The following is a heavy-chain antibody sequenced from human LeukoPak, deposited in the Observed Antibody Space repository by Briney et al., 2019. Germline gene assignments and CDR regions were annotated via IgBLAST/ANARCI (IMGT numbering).Heavy chain of an antibody. CDR2: IYYSGSA. J-gene: IGHJ4*02. CDR1: GGSISSSSYY. CDR3: ARHLGWNSNRDY. D-gene: IGHD1-7*01. V-gene: IGHV4-39*01. Sequence: SETLSLTCTVSGGSISSSSYYWGWIRQPPDKGLEWIGSIYYSGSAYYNPSLKSRVTISVDTSKNQYSLKLRSVTAADTAVYYCARHLGWNSNRDYWGQGTLVTVSS.